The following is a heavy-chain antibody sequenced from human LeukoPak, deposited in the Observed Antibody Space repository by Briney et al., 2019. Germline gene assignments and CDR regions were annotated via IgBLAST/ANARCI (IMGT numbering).Heavy chain of an antibody. J-gene: IGHJ4*02. CDR1: GGSISPYY. V-gene: IGHV4-59*01. Sequence: SETLSLTRTVSGGSISPYYWSWIRQPPGKGLEWIGYIHYSGTTNYNPSLKSRVTISVDTSKNQFSLNLSSVTAADTAVYYCARDSSGYDVMYYFDYWGQGTLVTVSS. CDR2: IHYSGTT. CDR3: ARDSSGYDVMYYFDY. D-gene: IGHD5-12*01.